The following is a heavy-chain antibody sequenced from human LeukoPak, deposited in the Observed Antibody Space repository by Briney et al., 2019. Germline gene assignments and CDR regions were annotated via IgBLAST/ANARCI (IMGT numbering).Heavy chain of an antibody. CDR1: GYSFTSYW. D-gene: IGHD1-26*01. V-gene: IGHV5-51*01. CDR2: IYPGDSDA. Sequence: GESLKISCKGSGYSFTSYWSGWVRQMPGKGLGWMGIIYPGDSDARYSPSFQGQVTISADKSISTAYLQWSSLRASDTAMYYCARRRDLYSGSYYPFDYWGQGTLVTVSS. J-gene: IGHJ4*02. CDR3: ARRRDLYSGSYYPFDY.